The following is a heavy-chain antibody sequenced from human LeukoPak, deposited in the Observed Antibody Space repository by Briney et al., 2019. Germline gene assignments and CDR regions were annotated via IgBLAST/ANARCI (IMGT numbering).Heavy chain of an antibody. Sequence: PSETLSLTCAVSGGSISGHYWSWIRQPPGKRLEWIGYIYYSGSPNYNPSLKSRVTISVDTSKNRFSLKLSSVTAADTAVYFCARDGQLRYCSGGSCYFYYYMDVWGKGTTVTVSS. D-gene: IGHD2-15*01. J-gene: IGHJ6*03. CDR3: ARDGQLRYCSGGSCYFYYYMDV. CDR1: GGSISGHY. V-gene: IGHV4-59*11. CDR2: IYYSGSP.